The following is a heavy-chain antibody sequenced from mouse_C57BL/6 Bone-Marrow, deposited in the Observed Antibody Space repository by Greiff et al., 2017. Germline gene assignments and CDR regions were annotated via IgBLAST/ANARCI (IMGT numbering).Heavy chain of an antibody. D-gene: IGHD2-5*01. J-gene: IGHJ4*01. V-gene: IGHV1-9*01. Sequence: QVHVKQSGAELMKPGASVKLSCKATGYTFTGYWIEWVKQRPGHGLEWIGEILPGSGSTNYNEKFKGKATFTADISSNTAYMQLSSLTTEDSAIYYCASLSYYSNPDYYAMDYWGQGTSVTVSS. CDR1: GYTFTGYW. CDR2: ILPGSGST. CDR3: ASLSYYSNPDYYAMDY.